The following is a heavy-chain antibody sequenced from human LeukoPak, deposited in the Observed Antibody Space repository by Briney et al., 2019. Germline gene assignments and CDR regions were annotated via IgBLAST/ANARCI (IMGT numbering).Heavy chain of an antibody. D-gene: IGHD2-15*01. J-gene: IGHJ5*02. V-gene: IGHV3-48*02. CDR1: GFTLSSYT. CDR2: ISGTSNTI. CDR3: ARKGECSGGTCYYWFDP. Sequence: PGGSLRLSCAASGFTLSSYTMTWVRQAPGKGLEWISYISGTSNTIYYADSVKGRFTISRDSAKNSLYLQMNSLRDEDTAVYYCARKGECSGGTCYYWFDPWGQGTLVTVSS.